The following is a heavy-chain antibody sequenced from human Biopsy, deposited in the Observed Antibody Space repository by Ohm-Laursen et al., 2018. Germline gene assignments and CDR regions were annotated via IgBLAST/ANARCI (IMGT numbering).Heavy chain of an antibody. J-gene: IGHJ5*01. D-gene: IGHD3-10*01. CDR3: ATELLPPGVGGPWLDS. CDR2: ISASSSYI. Sequence: SLRLSCSAAPGVTLSGYGMNWVRQAPGKGLEWVSSISASSSYIHYADSVKGRFTVSRDNTKNSLYLQMNSLRAADTAIYYCATELLPPGVGGPWLDSWGQGTPVTVSS. V-gene: IGHV3-21*06. CDR1: GVTLSGYG.